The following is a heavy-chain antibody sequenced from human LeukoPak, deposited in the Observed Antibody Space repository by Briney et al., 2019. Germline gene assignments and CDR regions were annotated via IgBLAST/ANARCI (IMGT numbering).Heavy chain of an antibody. D-gene: IGHD3-3*01. Sequence: GGSLRLSCAASGFTFDDYGMSWVRQAPGKGLEWVSGINWNGGRTGYADSVKGRFTISRDNAKNSLYLQMNSLRAEDTALYYCARGGNYDFWSGYWVLDYWGQGTLVTVSS. CDR1: GFTFDDYG. CDR3: ARGGNYDFWSGYWVLDY. CDR2: INWNGGRT. J-gene: IGHJ4*02. V-gene: IGHV3-20*04.